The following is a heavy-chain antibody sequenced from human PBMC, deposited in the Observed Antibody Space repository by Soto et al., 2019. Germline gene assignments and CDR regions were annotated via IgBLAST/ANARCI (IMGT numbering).Heavy chain of an antibody. Sequence: QVQLVQSGAEEKKPGASVKVSCKASGYTFTNYGISWVRQAPGQGLEWMGWINAYNGNTKYAQKLQGRVTMTTDTSTSTAYMALRSLRSDDTAVYYCARDQAMAQFDYWGQGTLVTVSS. CDR1: GYTFTNYG. D-gene: IGHD5-18*01. V-gene: IGHV1-18*01. CDR2: INAYNGNT. J-gene: IGHJ4*02. CDR3: ARDQAMAQFDY.